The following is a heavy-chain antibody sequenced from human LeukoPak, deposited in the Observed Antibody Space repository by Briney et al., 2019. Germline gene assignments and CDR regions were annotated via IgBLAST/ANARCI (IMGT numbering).Heavy chain of an antibody. V-gene: IGHV3-30*18. CDR1: GFTFSSYR. Sequence: GGSLRLSCTASGFTFSSYRMHWVRQAPGKGLEGVAVISNDGSIKYYADSVKGRFTISRDNSKNTLYLQMNSLRTKDTAVYYCANDHHPRSDRDYWGQGTLVTVSS. CDR2: ISNDGSIK. J-gene: IGHJ4*02. D-gene: IGHD1-14*01. CDR3: ANDHHPRSDRDY.